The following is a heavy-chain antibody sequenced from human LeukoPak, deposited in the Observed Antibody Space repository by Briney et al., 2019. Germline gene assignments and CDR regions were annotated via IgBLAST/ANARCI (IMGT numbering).Heavy chain of an antibody. CDR2: ISAYNGNT. CDR1: GYTFTSYG. V-gene: IGHV1-18*01. D-gene: IGHD2-21*02. CDR3: ARDPAFGDCGGDCYSARFDY. Sequence: GASVKVSCKASGYTFTSYGISWVRQAPGQGPEWMGWISAYNGNTNYAQKLQGRVTMTTDTSTSTAYMELRILRSDDTAVYYCARDPAFGDCGGDCYSARFDYWGQGTLVTVSS. J-gene: IGHJ4*02.